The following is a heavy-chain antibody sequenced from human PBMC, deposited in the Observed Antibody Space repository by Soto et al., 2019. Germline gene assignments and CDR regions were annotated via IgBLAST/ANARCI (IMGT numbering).Heavy chain of an antibody. CDR2: ITPILAVT. V-gene: IGHV1-69*02. J-gene: IGHJ5*02. CDR1: GAIFVSYT. Sequence: QVQLVQSGAEVKKPGSPVKVSCKASGAIFVSYTITWVRQAPGQGLEWMGKITPILAVTHYAQKFQGRVTITADKSTSTAYLEVSSLTSEDTAVEYCAVEDYSGSGSHFGWFDPWGQGTLVTVSS. CDR3: AVEDYSGSGSHFGWFDP. D-gene: IGHD3-10*01.